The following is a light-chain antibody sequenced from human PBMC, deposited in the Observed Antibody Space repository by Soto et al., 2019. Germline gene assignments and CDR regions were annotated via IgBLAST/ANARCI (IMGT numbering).Light chain of an antibody. CDR2: QDS. CDR1: KLGDKY. CDR3: QAWDSSTGGV. Sequence: SYELTQPPSVSVSPGQTASITCSGAKLGDKYACWYQQKPGQSPVLVIYQDSKRPSGIPERFSGSNSGNTATLTISGTQAMDEADYYCQAWDSSTGGVFGTGTKLTVL. J-gene: IGLJ1*01. V-gene: IGLV3-1*01.